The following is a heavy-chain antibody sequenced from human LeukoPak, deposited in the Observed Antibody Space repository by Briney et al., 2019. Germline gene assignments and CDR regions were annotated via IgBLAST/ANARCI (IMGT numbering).Heavy chain of an antibody. J-gene: IGHJ4*02. CDR1: GFTFRSYS. CDR3: AREIIAATLDG. D-gene: IGHD1-26*01. Sequence: GGSLRLSCAASGFTFRSYSLNWIRQAPGKGREWVASISGSNGYFYYADSVKGRFTISRDNARNSLFLQMNSLTAEDTAVYYCAREIIAATLDGWGQGTLVIVSS. V-gene: IGHV3-21*01. CDR2: ISGSNGYF.